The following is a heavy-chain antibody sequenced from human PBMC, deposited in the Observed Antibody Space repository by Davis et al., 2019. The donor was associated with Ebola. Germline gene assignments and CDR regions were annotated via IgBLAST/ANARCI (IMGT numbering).Heavy chain of an antibody. V-gene: IGHV3-64*01. CDR1: GFTFSSYA. D-gene: IGHD3-3*02. J-gene: IGHJ4*02. Sequence: GESLKISCAASGFTFSSYAMHWVRQAPGKGLEYVSAISSNGGSTYYANSVKGRFTISRDNSKNTLYLQMGSLRADDTAVYYCARDLSPKGFDYWGQGTLVTVSS. CDR3: ARDLSPKGFDY. CDR2: ISSNGGST.